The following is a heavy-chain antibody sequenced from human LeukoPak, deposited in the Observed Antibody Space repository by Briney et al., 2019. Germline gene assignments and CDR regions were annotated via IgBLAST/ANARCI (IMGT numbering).Heavy chain of an antibody. Sequence: GGSLRLSCAVSGFSIGNHGMHWVRQAPDKGLEWVAMISHDGGAEYYGDSVKGRLTISRDNSENTLYLQMNGLRVEDTAVYYCARDWGSSGWYNWFDPWGQGTLVIVS. CDR2: ISHDGGAE. CDR3: ARDWGSSGWYNWFDP. D-gene: IGHD3-16*01. CDR1: GFSIGNHG. J-gene: IGHJ5*02. V-gene: IGHV3-30*03.